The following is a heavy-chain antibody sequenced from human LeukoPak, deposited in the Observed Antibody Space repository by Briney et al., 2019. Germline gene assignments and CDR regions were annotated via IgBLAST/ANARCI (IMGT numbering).Heavy chain of an antibody. J-gene: IGHJ4*02. CDR3: ARVGATYGDPLEYDY. CDR2: ISGYSGNT. D-gene: IGHD1-26*01. CDR1: GYSFKKYG. Sequence: SVKVSRKAPGYSFKKYGISWVRQAPGQALEWMGWISGYSGNTNYAPKLQGRVTMTADTSTNTAYMELRSLTSADTGTYYCARVGATYGDPLEYDYWGQGTLVSVSS. V-gene: IGHV1-18*01.